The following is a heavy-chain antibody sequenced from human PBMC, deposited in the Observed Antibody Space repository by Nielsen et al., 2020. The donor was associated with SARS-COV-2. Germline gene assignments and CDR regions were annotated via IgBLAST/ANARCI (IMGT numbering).Heavy chain of an antibody. D-gene: IGHD2-2*01. CDR3: ATHILYCSSTSCANYYYYGMDV. J-gene: IGHJ6*02. Sequence: ASVQVSCKVSGYTLTELSMHWVRQAPGKGLEWMGGFDPEDGETSYAQKFQGRVTMTRDTSTSTVYMELSSLRSEDTAVYYCATHILYCSSTSCANYYYYGMDVWGQGTTVTVSS. V-gene: IGHV1-24*01. CDR2: FDPEDGET. CDR1: GYTLTELS.